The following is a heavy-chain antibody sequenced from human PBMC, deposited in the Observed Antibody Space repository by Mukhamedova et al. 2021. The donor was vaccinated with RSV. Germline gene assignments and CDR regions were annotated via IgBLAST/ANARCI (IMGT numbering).Heavy chain of an antibody. CDR3: ARAPGIAAAGIAFDI. D-gene: IGHD6-13*01. J-gene: IGHJ3*02. CDR2: INSDGSST. Sequence: WVSRINSDGSSTSYADSVKGRFTISRDNAKNTLYLQMNSLRAEDTAVYCCARAPGIAAAGIAFDIWGQGTMVTVSS. V-gene: IGHV3-74*01.